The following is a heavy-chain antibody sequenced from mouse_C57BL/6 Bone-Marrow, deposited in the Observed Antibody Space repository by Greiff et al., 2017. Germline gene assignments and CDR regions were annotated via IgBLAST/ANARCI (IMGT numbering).Heavy chain of an antibody. J-gene: IGHJ3*01. CDR3: ARSYYGSIQFAY. D-gene: IGHD1-1*01. CDR2: ICPGDGDT. Sequence: QVQLKESGAELVKPGASVKISCKASGYAFSSYWMHWVKQSPGKGLEWIGQICPGDGDTNYNGKFKGKATLTADKSSSTAYMQLSSLTSEDSAVYFCARSYYGSIQFAYWGQGTMVTVSA. CDR1: GYAFSSYW. V-gene: IGHV1-80*01.